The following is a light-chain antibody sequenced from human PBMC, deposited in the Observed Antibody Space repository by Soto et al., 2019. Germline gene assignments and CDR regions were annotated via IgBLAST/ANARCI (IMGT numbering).Light chain of an antibody. J-gene: IGLJ1*01. CDR3: CSYAGSYTYV. V-gene: IGLV2-11*01. Sequence: QSVLPQPRSVSGSPGQSVTISCTRTSSDVGGYNYVSWYQQHPGKAPKLMIYDVSKRPSGVPDRFSGSKSGNTASLTISGLQAEDEADYYCCSYAGSYTYVFGTGTKVTVL. CDR2: DVS. CDR1: SSDVGGYNY.